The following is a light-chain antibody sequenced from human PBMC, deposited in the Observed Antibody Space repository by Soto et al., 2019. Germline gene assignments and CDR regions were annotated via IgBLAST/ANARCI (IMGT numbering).Light chain of an antibody. J-gene: IGKJ2*01. V-gene: IGKV3-20*01. CDR1: RSLSDNH. CDR3: QQYSDAPHT. CDR2: GSS. Sequence: EIVLTQSPGTLSLAPGETAALSCRARRSLSDNHLAWYQQRPGQAPRLLIYGSSSRAAGIPDRFRGSGTGTAFTLTIRRLGPEDFGVYYCQQYSDAPHTFGLGTKVDIK.